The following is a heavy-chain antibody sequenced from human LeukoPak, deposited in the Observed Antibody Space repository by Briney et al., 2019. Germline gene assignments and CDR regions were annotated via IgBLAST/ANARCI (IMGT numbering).Heavy chain of an antibody. CDR1: GFTFDDYA. D-gene: IGHD6-19*01. CDR2: ISWNSGSI. CDR3: PKGVSGWYEGPLFFDY. V-gene: IGHV3-9*03. Sequence: PGGSLGLSCAASGFTFDDYAMHWVRQAPGKGLEWVSGISWNSGSIGYADSVKGRFTISRDNAKNSLYLQMNSLRAEDMSLYYCPKGVSGWYEGPLFFDYWGQGTLVTVSS. J-gene: IGHJ4*02.